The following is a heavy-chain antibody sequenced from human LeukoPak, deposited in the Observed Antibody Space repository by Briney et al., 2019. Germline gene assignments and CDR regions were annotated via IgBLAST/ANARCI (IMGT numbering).Heavy chain of an antibody. V-gene: IGHV5-51*04. CDR2: IYPGDSHI. D-gene: IGHD5-18*01. Sequence: GESLKISCKGSGYSFTNYWIGWVRQMPGKGLEWMGIIYPGDSHIRYSPSFQDQVTISADKPINTAYLQWSSLKASDTAMYYCARGPYSYASSATLGSYNWFDPWGQGTLVTVSS. CDR3: ARGPYSYASSATLGSYNWFDP. CDR1: GYSFTNYW. J-gene: IGHJ5*02.